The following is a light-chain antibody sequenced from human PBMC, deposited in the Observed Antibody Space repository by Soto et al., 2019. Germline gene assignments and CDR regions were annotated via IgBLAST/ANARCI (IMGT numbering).Light chain of an antibody. CDR2: GAS. Sequence: EIVLTQSPATLSVSQGERATLSCRASESVSNNLAWYQQKPGQAPRLLIFGASAWATCIPARFSGSESGTEFPLTISSLQSDDFAVYCCQQYNKWPLTFGGGTKVEIK. CDR3: QQYNKWPLT. V-gene: IGKV3-15*01. CDR1: ESVSNN. J-gene: IGKJ4*01.